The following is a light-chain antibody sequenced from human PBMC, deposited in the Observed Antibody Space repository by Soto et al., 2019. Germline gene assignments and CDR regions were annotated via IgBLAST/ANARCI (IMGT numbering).Light chain of an antibody. J-gene: IGLJ3*02. Sequence: QSVLTQPPSVSAAPGQKVTISCSGSSSNIGNNYVSWFQQLPGTAPNLLIYENSNRPSGIPDRFSGSKSGTSATLDITGLQTGDEADYYCGTWDDSLSAGVFGGGTKVTVL. CDR1: SSNIGNNY. CDR2: ENS. V-gene: IGLV1-51*02. CDR3: GTWDDSLSAGV.